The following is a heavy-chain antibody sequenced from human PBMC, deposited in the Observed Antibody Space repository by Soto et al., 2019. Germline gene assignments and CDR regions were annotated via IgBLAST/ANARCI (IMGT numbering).Heavy chain of an antibody. CDR3: ARAFNLGRGHYYYYYGMDV. CDR2: INHSGST. CDR1: GGSFSGYY. J-gene: IGHJ6*02. D-gene: IGHD1-26*01. V-gene: IGHV4-34*01. Sequence: QVQLQQWGAGLLKPSETLSLTCAVYGGSFSGYYWSWIRQPPGKGLEWIGEINHSGSTNYNPSLKSRVTISVDTSKNQFSLKLSSETATDTAVYYCARAFNLGRGHYYYYYGMDVWGQGTTVTVSS.